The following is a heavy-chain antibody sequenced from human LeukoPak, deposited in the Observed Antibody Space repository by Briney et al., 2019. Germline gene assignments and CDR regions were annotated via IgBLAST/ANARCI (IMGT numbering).Heavy chain of an antibody. D-gene: IGHD2-2*01. V-gene: IGHV3-7*03. CDR3: ARAIVVVPAAIHYFDY. CDR1: GFTFSSYW. Sequence: GGSLRLSCAAPGFTFSSYWMSWVRQAPGKGLEWVANIKQDGSEKYYVDSVKGRFTISRDNAKNSLYPQMNSLRAEDTAVYYCARAIVVVPAAIHYFDYWGQGTLVTVSS. J-gene: IGHJ4*02. CDR2: IKQDGSEK.